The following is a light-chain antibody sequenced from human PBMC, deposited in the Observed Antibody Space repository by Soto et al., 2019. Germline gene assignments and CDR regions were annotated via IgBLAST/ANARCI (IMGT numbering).Light chain of an antibody. J-gene: IGKJ1*01. CDR3: QQSYSTPQT. V-gene: IGKV1-39*01. CDR2: AAS. Sequence: DIQMTQSPSSLSASVGDRVTITCRASQSISRYLNRYHQKPGKAPKHLIYAASSLQSGVPSRFSGSGSGTDFTLTISSLQPEDFATYYCQQSYSTPQTFGQGNKVEIK. CDR1: QSISRY.